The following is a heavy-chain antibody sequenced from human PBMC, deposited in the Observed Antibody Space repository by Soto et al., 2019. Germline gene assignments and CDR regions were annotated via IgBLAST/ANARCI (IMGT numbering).Heavy chain of an antibody. J-gene: IGHJ4*02. CDR2: ISSSSRYI. CDR3: ARDVGDTAMATAFDY. CDR1: GXTFSSCT. Sequence: GSLRLSCVASGXTFSSCTMNWVRQAPGKGLELVSSISSSSRYIYYADSVKGRFTISIDNAKNSLYLQMNSLRAEDRAVYYCARDVGDTAMATAFDYWGQGTLGTVS. D-gene: IGHD5-18*01. V-gene: IGHV3-21*01.